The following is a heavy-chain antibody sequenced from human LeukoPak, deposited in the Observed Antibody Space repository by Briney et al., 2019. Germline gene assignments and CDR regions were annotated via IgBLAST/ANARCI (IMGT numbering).Heavy chain of an antibody. CDR2: IIPILGIA. J-gene: IGHJ4*02. Sequence: GASVKVSCKASGYTFTSYYMHWVRQAPGQGLEWMGRIIPILGIANYAQRFQGRVTITADKSTSTAYMELSSLRSEDTAVYYCARDRSYGDYVFGYWGQGTLVTVSS. V-gene: IGHV1-69*04. CDR1: GYTFTSYY. D-gene: IGHD4-17*01. CDR3: ARDRSYGDYVFGY.